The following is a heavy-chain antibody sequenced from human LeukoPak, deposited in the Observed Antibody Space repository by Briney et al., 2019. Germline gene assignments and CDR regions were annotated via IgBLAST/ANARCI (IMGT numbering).Heavy chain of an antibody. CDR2: IIPIFGTA. CDR3: ARTTVTTRRSWVFDY. J-gene: IGHJ4*02. D-gene: IGHD4-17*01. V-gene: IGHV1-69*05. CDR1: GGTFSSYA. Sequence: SVKVSCKASGGTFSSYAISWVRQAPGQGLEWMGRIIPIFGTANYAQKFQGRVTITTDKSTSTAYMELSSLRSEDTAVYYCARTTVTTRRSWVFDYWGQGTLVTVSS.